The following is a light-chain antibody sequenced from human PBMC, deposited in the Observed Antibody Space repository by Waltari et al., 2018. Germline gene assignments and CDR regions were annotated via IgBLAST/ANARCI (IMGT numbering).Light chain of an antibody. CDR3: SSYAGSSKGV. CDR2: AVR. CDR1: SSDVGNYKR. V-gene: IGLV2-23*02. J-gene: IGLJ2*01. Sequence: QSALTQPASVSGSPGQSITISCTGTSSDVGNYKRVSWYQQHPGKAPKLMIYAVRTRPSGVSDRFSGSKAGDMASLTIAGLQPEDEAEYFCSSYAGSSKGVFGGGTKVTVL.